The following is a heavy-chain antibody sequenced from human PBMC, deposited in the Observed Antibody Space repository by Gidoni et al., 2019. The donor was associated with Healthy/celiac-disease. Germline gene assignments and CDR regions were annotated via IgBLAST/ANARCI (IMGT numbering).Heavy chain of an antibody. Sequence: QVQLQQWGAGLLKPSETLSLTCAVYGGSFSGYYWSWIRQPPGKGLEWIGEINHSGSTNYNPSLKSRVTISVDTYKNQFSLKLSSVTAADTAVYYCARVPVVVPAAIEPDYYYYGMDVWGQGTTVTVSS. CDR2: INHSGST. CDR1: GGSFSGYY. D-gene: IGHD2-2*02. V-gene: IGHV4-34*01. CDR3: ARVPVVVPAAIEPDYYYYGMDV. J-gene: IGHJ6*02.